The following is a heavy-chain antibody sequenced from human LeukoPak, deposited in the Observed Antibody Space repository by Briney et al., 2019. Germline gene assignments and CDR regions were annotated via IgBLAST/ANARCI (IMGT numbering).Heavy chain of an antibody. CDR2: IYYSGST. D-gene: IGHD5-18*01. J-gene: IGHJ4*02. CDR3: ARHGYSYGTFDY. Sequence: SETLSLTCTVSGGSISSYYWSWIRQPPGKGLEWIGSIYYSGSTYYNPSLKSRVTISVDTSKNQFSLKLSSVTAADTAVYYCARHGYSYGTFDYWGQGTLVTVSS. V-gene: IGHV4-39*01. CDR1: GGSISSYY.